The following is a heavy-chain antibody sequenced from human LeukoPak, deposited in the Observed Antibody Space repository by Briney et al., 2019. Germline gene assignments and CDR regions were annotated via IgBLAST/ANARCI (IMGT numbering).Heavy chain of an antibody. CDR1: GFTFSDYY. CDR3: ARDSSSWYRGAFDI. D-gene: IGHD6-13*01. J-gene: IGHJ3*02. V-gene: IGHV3-11*04. CDR2: ISTSSSTI. Sequence: GGSLRLSCAASGFTFSDYYMSWVRQAPGKGLEWVSYISTSSSTIYYADSVKGRFTISRDNAKNSLYLQMNSLRAEDTAVYYCARDSSSWYRGAFDIWGQGTMVTVSS.